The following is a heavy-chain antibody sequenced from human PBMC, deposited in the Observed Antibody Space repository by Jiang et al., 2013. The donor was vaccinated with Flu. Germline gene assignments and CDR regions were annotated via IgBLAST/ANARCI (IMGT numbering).Heavy chain of an antibody. Sequence: QSGSELKKPGASVKVSCKASGYSFTSYVMNWVRQAPGQGLEWVGRVVPLHGITNYAQKFRGRVTITADRATSTAYLELSSLTSEDTAMYYCATDSRCNGGGCWSGPHFDPWGQGTFVIVS. CDR1: GYSFTSYV. D-gene: IGHD2-15*01. V-gene: IGHV1-69*02. CDR2: VVPLHGIT. J-gene: IGHJ5*02. CDR3: ATDSRCNGGGCWSGPHFDP.